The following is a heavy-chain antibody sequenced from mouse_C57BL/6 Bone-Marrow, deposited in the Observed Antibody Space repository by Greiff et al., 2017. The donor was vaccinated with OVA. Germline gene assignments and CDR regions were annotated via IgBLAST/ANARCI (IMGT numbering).Heavy chain of an antibody. D-gene: IGHD4-1*01. CDR2: ISSGSSTI. Sequence: EVKLQESGGGLVKPGGSLKLSCAASGFTFSDYGMHWVRQAPEKGLEWVAYISSGSSTIYYADTVKGRFTISRDNAKNTLFLQMTSLRSEDTAMYYCARAGRGYFDYWGQGTTLTVSS. CDR1: GFTFSDYG. V-gene: IGHV5-17*01. J-gene: IGHJ2*01. CDR3: ARAGRGYFDY.